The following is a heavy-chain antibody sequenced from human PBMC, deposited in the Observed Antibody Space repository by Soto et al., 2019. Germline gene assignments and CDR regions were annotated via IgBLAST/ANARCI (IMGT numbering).Heavy chain of an antibody. CDR2: ISYDGSNK. D-gene: IGHD3-3*01. J-gene: IGHJ6*02. V-gene: IGHV3-30*18. CDR1: GFTFSSYG. CDR3: AKDERFLEWTSGVGV. Sequence: QVQLVESGGGVVQPGRSLRLSCAASGFTFSSYGMHWVRQAPGKGLEWVAVISYDGSNKYYADSVKGRFTISRDNSKNTLYLQMNSLRAEDTAVYYCAKDERFLEWTSGVGVWGQGTTVTVSS.